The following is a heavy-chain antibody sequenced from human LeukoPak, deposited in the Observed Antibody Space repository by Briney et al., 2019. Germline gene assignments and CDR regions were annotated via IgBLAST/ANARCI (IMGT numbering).Heavy chain of an antibody. D-gene: IGHD3-22*01. Sequence: GGSLRLSCAASGFTFSSYSMNWVRQAPGKGLEWVSSISSSSSYIYYADSVKGRFTISRDNAKNSLYLQMNSLRAEDTAVYYCARASLADYYYDSSGYIDYWGQGTLVTVSS. CDR2: ISSSSSYI. CDR1: GFTFSSYS. J-gene: IGHJ4*02. CDR3: ARASLADYYYDSSGYIDY. V-gene: IGHV3-21*01.